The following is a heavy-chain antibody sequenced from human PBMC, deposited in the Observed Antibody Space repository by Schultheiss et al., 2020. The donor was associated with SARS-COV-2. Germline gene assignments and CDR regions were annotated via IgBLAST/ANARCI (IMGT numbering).Heavy chain of an antibody. CDR3: ARDSNGDDYAFDY. D-gene: IGHD5-24*01. CDR2: IYSSGST. Sequence: SETLSLTCAVYGGSFSGYYWSWIRQPPGKGLEWIGYIYSSGSTNYNPSLKSRVTISVDTSKNQFSLKLSSVTAADTAVYYCARDSNGDDYAFDYWGQGTLVTVSS. J-gene: IGHJ4*02. V-gene: IGHV4-59*01. CDR1: GGSFSGYY.